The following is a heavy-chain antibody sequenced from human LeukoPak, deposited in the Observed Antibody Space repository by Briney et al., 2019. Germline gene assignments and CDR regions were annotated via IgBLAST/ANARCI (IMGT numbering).Heavy chain of an antibody. V-gene: IGHV3-9*01. D-gene: IGHD6-19*01. CDR2: ISWNSGSI. CDR1: GFTFDDYA. Sequence: GGSLRLSCAASGFTFDDYAMHWVRQAPGKGLEWVSGISWNSGSIGYADSVKGRFTISRDNAKNSLYLQMNSLRAEDTALYYCAKDHGWYGYYFDYWGQGTLVTVSS. J-gene: IGHJ4*02. CDR3: AKDHGWYGYYFDY.